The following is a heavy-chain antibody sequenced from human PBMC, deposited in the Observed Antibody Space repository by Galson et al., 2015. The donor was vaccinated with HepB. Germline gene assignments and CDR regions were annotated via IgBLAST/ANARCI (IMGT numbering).Heavy chain of an antibody. V-gene: IGHV3-30*04. J-gene: IGHJ4*02. Sequence: SLRLSCAASRFTFSIYAMHWVRQAPGKGLEWVAFISYDGSDTYYADSVRGRFTISRDNSKNTLYLQMNSLRTEDTAVYYCARAMKTPDYFDETIYRPLDYWGQGTLVTVSS. D-gene: IGHD3-22*01. CDR1: RFTFSIYA. CDR2: ISYDGSDT. CDR3: ARAMKTPDYFDETIYRPLDY.